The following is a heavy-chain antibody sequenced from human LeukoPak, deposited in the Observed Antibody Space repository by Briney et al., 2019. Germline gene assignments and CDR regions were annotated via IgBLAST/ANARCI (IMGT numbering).Heavy chain of an antibody. V-gene: IGHV4-59*12. CDR1: GGSISSYY. Sequence: SETLSLTCTVSGGSISSYYWSWIRQPPGKGLEWIGYIYYSGSTNYNPSLKSRVTISVDTSKNQFSLRLSSVTAADTAVYYCARRGRDILTGYHDYWGQGTLVTVSS. CDR2: IYYSGST. J-gene: IGHJ4*02. D-gene: IGHD3-9*01. CDR3: ARRGRDILTGYHDY.